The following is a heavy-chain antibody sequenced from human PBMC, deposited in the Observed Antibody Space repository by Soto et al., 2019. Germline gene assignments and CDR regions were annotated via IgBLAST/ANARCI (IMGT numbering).Heavy chain of an antibody. D-gene: IGHD6-25*01. J-gene: IGHJ4*02. CDR2: INPNGGST. CDR3: ARGLGSGDY. CDR1: GYTLTNFY. V-gene: IGHV1-46*03. Sequence: QVQLVQSGAEVKKPGASVTVSCKASGYTLTNFYIHWVRQAPGQGLEWMGIINPNGGSTNYAHNFQGRVTITKDTSTSTVYMYLSSLRSEDTAVYYCARGLGSGDYWGRGTLVTVSS.